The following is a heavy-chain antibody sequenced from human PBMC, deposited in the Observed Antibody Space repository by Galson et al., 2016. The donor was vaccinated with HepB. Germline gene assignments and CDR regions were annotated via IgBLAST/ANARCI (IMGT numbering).Heavy chain of an antibody. Sequence: SLRLSCAASGFTFTQCWMHWVRLAPGKGLAWVARINNDGSSTNYADSAKGRFTISRDNAENTVYLQMNSLTVEDTAIYFCARGPRYQVHYAMDVWGQGTTVTVS. CDR2: INNDGSST. J-gene: IGHJ6*02. CDR3: ARGPRYQVHYAMDV. CDR1: GFTFTQCW. D-gene: IGHD2-2*01. V-gene: IGHV3-74*01.